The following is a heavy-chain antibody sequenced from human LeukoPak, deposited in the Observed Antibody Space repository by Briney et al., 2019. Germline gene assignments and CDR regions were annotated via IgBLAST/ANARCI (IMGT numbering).Heavy chain of an antibody. D-gene: IGHD4-17*01. CDR2: INHSGST. CDR3: ARLGTVTDWYFDL. Sequence: SETLSLTCAVFGGSFSGYYWSWIRQPPGKGLEWIGEINHSGSTNYNPSLKSRVTISVDTSKNQFSLKLSSVTAADTAVYYCARLGTVTDWYFDLWGRGTLVTVSS. CDR1: GGSFSGYY. J-gene: IGHJ2*01. V-gene: IGHV4-34*01.